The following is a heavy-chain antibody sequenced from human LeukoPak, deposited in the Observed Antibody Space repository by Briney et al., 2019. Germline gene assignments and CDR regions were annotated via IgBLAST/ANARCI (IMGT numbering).Heavy chain of an antibody. D-gene: IGHD6-13*01. CDR1: GFTFSSYE. Sequence: QPGGSLRLSCAASGFTFSSYEMNWVRQAPGKGLEGVSYISSSGSTIYYADSVKGRFTISRDNAKNSLYLQMNSLRAEDTAVYYCARVGFSAAAGHMDVWGKGTTVTVSS. CDR3: ARVGFSAAAGHMDV. J-gene: IGHJ6*04. CDR2: ISSSGSTI. V-gene: IGHV3-48*03.